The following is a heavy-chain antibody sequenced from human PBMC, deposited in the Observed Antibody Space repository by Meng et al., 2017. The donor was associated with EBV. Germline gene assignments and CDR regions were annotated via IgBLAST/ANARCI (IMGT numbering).Heavy chain of an antibody. CDR1: GFSLSTGGAA. V-gene: IGHV2-5*02. Sequence: QIPLKESGTTLVKPTQTLTLTCTFSGFSLSTGGAAVGWIRQPPGKALEWLAIVYWDDDKRYSPSLKSRLTITKDTSKNQVVLTMTNMGPGDTATYFCAYRKNNWEVIEIDYWGQGTLVTVSS. D-gene: IGHD1-1*01. CDR3: AYRKNNWEVIEIDY. CDR2: VYWDDDK. J-gene: IGHJ4*02.